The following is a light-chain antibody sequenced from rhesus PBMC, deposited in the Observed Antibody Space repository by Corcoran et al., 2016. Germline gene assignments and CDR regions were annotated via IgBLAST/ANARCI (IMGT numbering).Light chain of an antibody. CDR2: NAS. V-gene: IGKV3-42*02. J-gene: IGKJ1*01. CDR3: QQYNNWKT. CDR1: QNIGSN. Sequence: ETVVTQSPATLSLSPGDRATLSCRASQNIGSNLAWYQQKPGKAPKPLIHNASRRASGIPDRFSGSGAETEFPLTISSLETEDVGIYYCQQYNNWKTFGQGTKVEIK.